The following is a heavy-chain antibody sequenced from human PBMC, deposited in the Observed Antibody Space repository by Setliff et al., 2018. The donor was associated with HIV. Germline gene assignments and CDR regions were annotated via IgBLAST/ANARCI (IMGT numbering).Heavy chain of an antibody. D-gene: IGHD4-17*01. CDR3: ARGRINYGDYYY. CDR1: GFTFGSYA. V-gene: IGHV3-30*14. J-gene: IGHJ4*02. Sequence: GGSLRLSCAASGFTFGSYAMHWVRQAPGKGLEWVAVISYDGSYKYYADSVKGRFTISRDTAKNTVYLQMNSLTSEDTAFYYCARGRINYGDYYYWGQGTLVTVSS. CDR2: ISYDGSYK.